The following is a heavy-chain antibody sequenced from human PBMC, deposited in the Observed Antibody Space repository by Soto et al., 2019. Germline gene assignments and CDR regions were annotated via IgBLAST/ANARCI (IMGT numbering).Heavy chain of an antibody. V-gene: IGHV3-48*02. D-gene: IGHD3-3*01. CDR1: GFTFSSYS. J-gene: IGHJ6*02. Sequence: GGSLRLSCAASGFTFSSYSMNWVRQAPGKGLEWVSYISSSSSTIYYADSVKGRFTISRDNAKNSLYLQMNSLRDEDTAVYYCAREYYDFWSGYYIPSHYYYYGMDVWGQGTTVTVSS. CDR2: ISSSSSTI. CDR3: AREYYDFWSGYYIPSHYYYYGMDV.